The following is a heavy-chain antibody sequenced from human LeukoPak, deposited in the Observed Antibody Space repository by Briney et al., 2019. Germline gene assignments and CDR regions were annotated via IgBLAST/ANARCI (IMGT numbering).Heavy chain of an antibody. CDR1: GFTFSSYS. J-gene: IGHJ4*02. CDR2: ISSSSSTI. Sequence: PGGSLRLSCAASGFTFSSYSMNWVRQAPGKGLEWVSYISSSSSTIYYADSVKGRFTISRDNAKNSLYLQMNSLRAEDTAVYYCARSDEQLPHPYFDYWGQGTLVTVSS. CDR3: ARSDEQLPHPYFDY. V-gene: IGHV3-48*01. D-gene: IGHD2-2*01.